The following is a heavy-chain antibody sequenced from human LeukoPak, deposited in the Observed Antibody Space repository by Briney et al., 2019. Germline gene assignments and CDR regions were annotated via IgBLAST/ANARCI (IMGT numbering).Heavy chain of an antibody. D-gene: IGHD2-2*01. V-gene: IGHV3-7*01. J-gene: IGHJ3*02. CDR3: TPPRTAVPHAGEAYDI. Sequence: GGSLRLSCEASGFTFSSYWMSWVRQAPGKGPEWVAHIKQDGSDKKYADSVKGRFTVSRDNAKNSMYLQMNSLRGEDTAVYYCTPPRTAVPHAGEAYDIWGQGTLVTVSS. CDR1: GFTFSSYW. CDR2: IKQDGSDK.